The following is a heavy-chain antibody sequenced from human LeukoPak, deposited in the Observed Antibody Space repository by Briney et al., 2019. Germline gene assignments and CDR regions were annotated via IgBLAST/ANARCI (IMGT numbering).Heavy chain of an antibody. V-gene: IGHV3-30*02. Sequence: GGSLRLSCAASGFTFSSYGMHWVRQAPGKGLEWVAFIRYDGSSKYYADSVKGRFTISRDNSKNTLYLQMNSLRAEDTAVYYCAKDRPHGKSYYYDSSGYYDYWGQGTLVTVSS. CDR2: IRYDGSSK. J-gene: IGHJ4*02. CDR3: AKDRPHGKSYYYDSSGYYDY. CDR1: GFTFSSYG. D-gene: IGHD3-22*01.